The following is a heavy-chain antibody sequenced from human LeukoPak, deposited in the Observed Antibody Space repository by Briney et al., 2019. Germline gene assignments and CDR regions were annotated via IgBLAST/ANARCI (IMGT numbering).Heavy chain of an antibody. D-gene: IGHD3-3*01. CDR2: ISGSGGST. J-gene: IGHJ6*03. CDR3: AKMAGRFLIVEDYYYYMDV. CDR1: GFTFSSYA. Sequence: GGSLRLSCAASGFTFSSYAMSWVRQAPGKGLEWVSAISGSGGSTYYADSVKGRFTVSRDNSKNTLYLQMNSLRAEDTAVYYCAKMAGRFLIVEDYYYYMDVWGKGTTVTVSS. V-gene: IGHV3-23*01.